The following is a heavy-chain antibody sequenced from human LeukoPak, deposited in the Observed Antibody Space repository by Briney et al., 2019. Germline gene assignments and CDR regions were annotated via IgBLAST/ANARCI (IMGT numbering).Heavy chain of an antibody. CDR1: GFTFSSYW. CDR2: ISYDGSST. Sequence: GGSLRLSCAASGFTFSSYWMHWVRQAPGKGLVWVTRISYDGSSTTYADSVKGRFTISRDNSKNTLYLQMNSLTAEDTAVYYCARRLPAVGSTDYFDCWGQGTLVTVSS. V-gene: IGHV3-74*01. CDR3: ARRLPAVGSTDYFDC. D-gene: IGHD6-13*01. J-gene: IGHJ4*02.